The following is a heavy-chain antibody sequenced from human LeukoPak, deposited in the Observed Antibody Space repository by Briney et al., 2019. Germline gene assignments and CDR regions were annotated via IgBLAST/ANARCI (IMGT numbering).Heavy chain of an antibody. V-gene: IGHV1-69*04. CDR1: GGTFSSYA. Sequence: ASVKVSCKASGGTFSSYAISWVRQAPGQGLEWMGRIIPILGIANYAQKFQGRVTITADKSTSTAYMELSSLRSEDTAVYYCARYRRDGYNFPFDYWGQGTLVTVSS. D-gene: IGHD5-12*01. CDR2: IIPILGIA. CDR3: ARYRRDGYNFPFDY. J-gene: IGHJ4*02.